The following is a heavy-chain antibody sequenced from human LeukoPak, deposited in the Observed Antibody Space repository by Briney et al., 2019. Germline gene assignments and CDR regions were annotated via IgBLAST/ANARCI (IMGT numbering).Heavy chain of an antibody. Sequence: GGSLRFSCAASGFTFSMSWVRQAPGKGLEWVANIKQDGSEKYYVDSVKGRFTISRDNSKNTLYLQINSLRAEDTAVYYCARGIAAAGTGLYNWGQGTLLTVSS. CDR2: IKQDGSEK. CDR3: ARGIAAAGTGLYN. CDR1: GFTFS. D-gene: IGHD6-13*01. J-gene: IGHJ4*02. V-gene: IGHV3-7*03.